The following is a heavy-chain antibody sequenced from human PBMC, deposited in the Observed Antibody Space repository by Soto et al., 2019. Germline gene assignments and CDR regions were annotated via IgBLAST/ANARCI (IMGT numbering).Heavy chain of an antibody. Sequence: ASVKVSCKASGYTFTSYDINWVRQATGQGLEWMGWMNPNSGNTGYAQKFQGRVTMTRNTSISTAYMELSSLRSEDTAVYYCARYGDPHYYYYYMDVWGKGTTVTVSS. CDR2: MNPNSGNT. J-gene: IGHJ6*03. D-gene: IGHD4-17*01. CDR3: ARYGDPHYYYYYMDV. CDR1: GYTFTSYD. V-gene: IGHV1-8*01.